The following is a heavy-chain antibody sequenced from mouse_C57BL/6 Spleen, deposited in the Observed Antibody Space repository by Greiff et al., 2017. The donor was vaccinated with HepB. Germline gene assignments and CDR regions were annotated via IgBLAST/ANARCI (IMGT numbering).Heavy chain of an antibody. CDR1: GYAFSSSW. J-gene: IGHJ4*01. Sequence: VQLQQSGPELVKPGASVKISCKASGYAFSSSWMNWVKQRPGKGLEWIGRIYPGDGDTNYNGKFKGKATLTADKSSSTAYMQLSSLTSEDSAVYFCERSWGEGAMDYWGQGTSVTVSS. V-gene: IGHV1-82*01. CDR3: ERSWGEGAMDY. CDR2: IYPGDGDT.